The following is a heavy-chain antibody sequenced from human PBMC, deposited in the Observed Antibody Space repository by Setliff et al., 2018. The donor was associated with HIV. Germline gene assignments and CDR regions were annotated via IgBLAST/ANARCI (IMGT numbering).Heavy chain of an antibody. CDR3: GNQAVVPADMDYYYYIDV. V-gene: IGHV4-39*01. D-gene: IGHD2-2*01. Sequence: SETLSLTCTVSGGSISSSSYYWGWIRQPPGKGLAWIGSIHESGSTHYNPSLKSRVTISVDTSKNQFSLKLSSVTAAETAVYYSGNQAVVPADMDYYYYIDVWGKGTTVTV. J-gene: IGHJ6*03. CDR2: IHESGST. CDR1: GGSISSSSYY.